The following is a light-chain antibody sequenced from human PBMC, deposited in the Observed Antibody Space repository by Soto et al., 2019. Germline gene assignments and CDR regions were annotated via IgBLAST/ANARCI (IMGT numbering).Light chain of an antibody. Sequence: EIVLTQSPATLSLSPGERATLSCRASQTINNYLAWYQHKPGQAPRLLIYDASTRATGIPARFSGSGSGTDFTLTISSLEPEDFATYFCRLRGKWPHFGQGTRLEIK. V-gene: IGKV3-11*01. J-gene: IGKJ5*01. CDR2: DAS. CDR3: RLRGKWPH. CDR1: QTINNY.